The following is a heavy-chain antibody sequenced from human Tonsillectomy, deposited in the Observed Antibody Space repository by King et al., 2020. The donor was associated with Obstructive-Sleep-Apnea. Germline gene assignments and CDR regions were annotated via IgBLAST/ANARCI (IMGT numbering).Heavy chain of an antibody. J-gene: IGHJ4*02. V-gene: IGHV1-2*02. CDR1: GYTFTAYY. CDR3: ASRARFGELLRY. D-gene: IGHD3-10*01. CDR2: INPNSGGT. Sequence: GQLVQSGAEVKKPGASVKVSCKTSGYTFTAYYMHWVRQAPGQGLEWMGWINPNSGGTNYAQKFQGRVSMTRDTSISTAYMELGRLRSDDTAVYYCASRARFGELLRYWGQGTLVTVSS.